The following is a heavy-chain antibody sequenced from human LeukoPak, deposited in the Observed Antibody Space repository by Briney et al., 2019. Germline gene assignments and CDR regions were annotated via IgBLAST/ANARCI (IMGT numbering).Heavy chain of an antibody. D-gene: IGHD6-19*01. CDR3: ARPKGRIAVAGFDY. V-gene: IGHV3-7*03. Sequence: GGSLRVSCAASGFTFSSYWMSWVRQAPGKGLEWVANIKQDGSEKYYVDSVKGRFTISRDNAKNSLYLQMNSLRAEDTAVYYCARPKGRIAVAGFDYWGQGTLVTVSS. CDR2: IKQDGSEK. CDR1: GFTFSSYW. J-gene: IGHJ4*02.